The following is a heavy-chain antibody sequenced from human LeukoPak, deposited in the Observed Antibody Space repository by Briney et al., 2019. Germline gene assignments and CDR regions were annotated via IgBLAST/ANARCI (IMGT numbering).Heavy chain of an antibody. D-gene: IGHD3-10*01. J-gene: IGHJ4*02. CDR2: IHYSGSA. CDR1: GGSFSGYF. V-gene: IGHV4-34*01. Sequence: PSENLSLTCAVYGGSFSGYFWTWIRQTPGKGLEWIGEIHYSGSATYNPSLKSRVTISVDTSKNQFSLKMNSVTAADTAVYYCARGQWFRAFWSRGTPVTVSS. CDR3: ARGQWFRAF.